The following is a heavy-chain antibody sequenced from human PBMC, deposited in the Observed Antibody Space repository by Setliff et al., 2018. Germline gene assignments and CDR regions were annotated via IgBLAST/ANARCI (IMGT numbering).Heavy chain of an antibody. Sequence: ASVKVSCKASGYTLINYGISWVRQAPGQGLEWMGWIGAYTGNTNYAQKFQGRVTMTTDTSTSTAYMELRSLRSDDTAVYYCSRLVRYCTTTTCYSVSGAEVWGQGTMVTVSS. J-gene: IGHJ4*02. CDR3: SRLVRYCTTTTCYSVSGAEV. CDR1: GYTLINYG. D-gene: IGHD2-2*01. CDR2: IGAYTGNT. V-gene: IGHV1-18*01.